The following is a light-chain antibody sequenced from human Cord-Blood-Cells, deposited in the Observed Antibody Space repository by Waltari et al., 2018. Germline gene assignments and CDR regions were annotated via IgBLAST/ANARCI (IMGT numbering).Light chain of an antibody. CDR1: QRVSSSY. CDR3: QQYGSSPT. CDR2: GAS. J-gene: IGKJ1*01. Sequence: EIVLTPSPGTLSLSPGARATLSCRDSQRVSSSYLAWYQQKPGQAPRLLIYGASSRATGIPDRFSGSGSGTDFTLTISRLEPEDFAVYYCQQYGSSPTFGQGTKVEIK. V-gene: IGKV3-20*01.